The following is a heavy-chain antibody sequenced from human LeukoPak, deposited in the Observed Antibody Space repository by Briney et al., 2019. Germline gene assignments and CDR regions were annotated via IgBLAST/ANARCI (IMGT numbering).Heavy chain of an antibody. CDR2: INTNTGNP. D-gene: IGHD3-16*01. Sequence: ASVKVSCKASGYTFTNYAINWVRQAPGQGLEWMGWINTNTGNPMYAQGFTGRFVFSLDTSVSTAYLQISSLKAEDTAVYFCARPGWGGIYFFDFWGQGTLVTVSS. J-gene: IGHJ4*02. V-gene: IGHV7-4-1*02. CDR1: GYTFTNYA. CDR3: ARPGWGGIYFFDF.